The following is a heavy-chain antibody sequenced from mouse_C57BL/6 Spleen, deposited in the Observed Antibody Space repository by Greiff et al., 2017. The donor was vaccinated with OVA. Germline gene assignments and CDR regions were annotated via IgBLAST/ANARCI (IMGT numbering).Heavy chain of an antibody. CDR1: GYTFTDYY. CDR3: ACYYYGSSLFDY. D-gene: IGHD1-1*01. V-gene: IGHV1-26*01. Sequence: EVKLQQSGPELVKPGASVKISCKASGYTFTDYYMNWVKQSHGKSLEWIGDINPNNGGTSYNQKFKGKATLTVDKSSSTAYMELRSLTSEDSAVYYCACYYYGSSLFDYWGQGTTLTVSS. J-gene: IGHJ2*01. CDR2: INPNNGGT.